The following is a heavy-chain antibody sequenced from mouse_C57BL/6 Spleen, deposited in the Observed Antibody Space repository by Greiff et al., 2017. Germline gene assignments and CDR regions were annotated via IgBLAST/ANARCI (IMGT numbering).Heavy chain of an antibody. J-gene: IGHJ4*01. CDR2: IWRGGST. Sequence: VKLMESGPGLVQPSQSLSITCTVSGFSLTSYGVHWVRQSPGKGLEWLGVIWRGGSTDYNAAFMSRLSITKDNSKSQVFFKMNSLQADDTAIYYCAKNLLYSSYAMDYWGQGTSVTVSS. V-gene: IGHV2-5*01. CDR1: GFSLTSYG. D-gene: IGHD2-5*01. CDR3: AKNLLYSSYAMDY.